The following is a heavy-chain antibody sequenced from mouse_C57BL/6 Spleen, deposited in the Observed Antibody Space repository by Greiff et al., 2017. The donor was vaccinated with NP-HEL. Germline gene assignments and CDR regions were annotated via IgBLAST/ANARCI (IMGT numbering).Heavy chain of an antibody. J-gene: IGHJ3*01. CDR3: TTYYGSTFAY. V-gene: IGHV14-4*01. CDR1: GFNIKDDY. Sequence: EVQLQQSGAELVRPGASVKLSCTASGFNIKDDYMHWVKQRPEQGLEWIGWIDPENGDTEYASKFQGKATITADTSSNTAYLQLSSLTSEDTAGYYCTTYYGSTFAYWGQGTLVTVSA. CDR2: IDPENGDT. D-gene: IGHD1-1*01.